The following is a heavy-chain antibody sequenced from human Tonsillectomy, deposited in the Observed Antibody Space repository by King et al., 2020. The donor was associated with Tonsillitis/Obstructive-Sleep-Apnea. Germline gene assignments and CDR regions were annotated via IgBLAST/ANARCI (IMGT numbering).Heavy chain of an antibody. Sequence: VTLKESGPALVKPTQTLTLTCTFSGFSLSTSGMCVSWIRQPPGKALEWLARIDWDDDKYYSTSLKTRLTISKDTSKDQVILTMTNMDPVDTATYYCARIGQDPNCSYFDYWGQGTLVTVSS. CDR1: GFSLSTSGMC. D-gene: IGHD2-2*01. V-gene: IGHV2-70*11. CDR2: IDWDDDK. CDR3: ARIGQDPNCSYFDY. J-gene: IGHJ4*02.